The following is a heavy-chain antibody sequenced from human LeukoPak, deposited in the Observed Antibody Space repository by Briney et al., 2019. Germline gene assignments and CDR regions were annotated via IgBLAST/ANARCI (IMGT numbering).Heavy chain of an antibody. Sequence: PGGSLRLSCAASGFTFSSYAMSWVRQAPGKGLEWVSAISGSGGSTYYADSVKGRFTISRDNSKNTLYLQMNSLGAEDTAVYYCASTGITMIVVAPDYWGQGTLVTVSS. V-gene: IGHV3-23*01. D-gene: IGHD3-22*01. CDR1: GFTFSSYA. CDR3: ASTGITMIVVAPDY. CDR2: ISGSGGST. J-gene: IGHJ4*02.